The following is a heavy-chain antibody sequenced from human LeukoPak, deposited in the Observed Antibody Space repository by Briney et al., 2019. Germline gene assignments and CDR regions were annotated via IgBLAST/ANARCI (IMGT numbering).Heavy chain of an antibody. V-gene: IGHV4-34*01. CDR2: INHSGST. Sequence: SETLSLTCAVYGGSFSGYYWSWIRQPPGKGLEWIGEINHSGSTNYNPSLKSRVTISLDTSKNQFSLKLSSVTAADTAVYYCARARSGKWGFDYWGQGTLVTVSS. D-gene: IGHD1-26*01. J-gene: IGHJ4*02. CDR3: ARARSGKWGFDY. CDR1: GGSFSGYY.